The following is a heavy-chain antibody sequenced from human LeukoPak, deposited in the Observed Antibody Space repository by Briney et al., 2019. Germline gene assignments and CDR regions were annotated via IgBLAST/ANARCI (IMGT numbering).Heavy chain of an antibody. CDR1: GYTFTSYY. CDR2: INPSGGST. J-gene: IGHJ4*02. Sequence: ASVKVSCKASGYTFTSYYMHWVRQAPGQGLEWMGIINPSGGSTSYAQKFQGRVTMTRDMSTSTVYMELSSLRSKDTAVYYCARSSSGWTQFDYWGQGTLVTVSS. CDR3: ARSSSGWTQFDY. V-gene: IGHV1-46*01. D-gene: IGHD6-19*01.